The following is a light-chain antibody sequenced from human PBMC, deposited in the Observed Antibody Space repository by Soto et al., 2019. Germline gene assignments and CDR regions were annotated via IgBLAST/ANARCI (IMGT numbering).Light chain of an antibody. CDR2: DVS. V-gene: IGLV2-14*01. CDR3: SSYTSSSTLYVV. CDR1: SCDVGGYNY. Sequence: QSALTQPASVSGSPGQSITISCTGTSCDVGGYNYVYWYQQHPGKAPKLMIYDVSNRPSGVSNRFSGSKSGNTASLTISGLQAEAEADYYCSSYTSSSTLYVVFGGGTKLTVL. J-gene: IGLJ2*01.